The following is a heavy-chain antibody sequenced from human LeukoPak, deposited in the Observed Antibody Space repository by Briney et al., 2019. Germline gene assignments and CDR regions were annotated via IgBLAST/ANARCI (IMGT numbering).Heavy chain of an antibody. V-gene: IGHV4-39*07. CDR1: GGSISSSSYY. D-gene: IGHD3-3*01. CDR2: IYYSGST. Sequence: PSETLSLTCTVSGGSISSSSYYWGWIRQPPGKGLEWIGSIYYSGSTYYNPSLKSRVTISVDTSKNQFSLKLSSVTAADTAVYYCARAATAESIFGVVIIYYYFDYWGEGTLVTVSS. CDR3: ARAATAESIFGVVIIYYYFDY. J-gene: IGHJ4*02.